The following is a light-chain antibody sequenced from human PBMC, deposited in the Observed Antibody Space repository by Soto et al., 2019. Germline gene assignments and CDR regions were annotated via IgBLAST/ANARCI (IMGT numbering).Light chain of an antibody. CDR1: GSNIGAPYD. CDR3: QSYDSSLSGYV. J-gene: IGLJ1*01. V-gene: IGLV1-40*01. Sequence: VLTQSPSLSEAPGQRVTISCTGSGSNIGAPYDVHWYQHLPGTAPKLLIYGSTNRPSGVPGRFSGSKSGTSASLAITGLQAEDEADYYCQSYDSSLSGYVFGAGTKGTVL. CDR2: GST.